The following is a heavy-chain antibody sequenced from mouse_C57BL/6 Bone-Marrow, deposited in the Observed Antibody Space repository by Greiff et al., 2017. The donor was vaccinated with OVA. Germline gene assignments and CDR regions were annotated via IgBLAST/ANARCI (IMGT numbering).Heavy chain of an antibody. CDR1: GYAFTNYL. D-gene: IGHD2-5*01. J-gene: IGHJ2*01. CDR2: INPGSGGT. Sequence: VKLMESGAELVRPGTSVKVSSKASGYAFTNYLIEWVKQRPGQGLEWIGVINPGSGGTNYNEKFKGKATLTADKSSSTAYMQLSSLTSEDSAVYFCARYYYSNRGYYFDYWGQGTTLTVSS. V-gene: IGHV1-54*01. CDR3: ARYYYSNRGYYFDY.